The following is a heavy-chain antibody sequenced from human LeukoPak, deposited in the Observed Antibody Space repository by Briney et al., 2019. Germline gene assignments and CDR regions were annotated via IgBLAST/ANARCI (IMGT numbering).Heavy chain of an antibody. Sequence: GASVKVSCKSSGYTFNSYGITWVRQTPGQGLEGMGCVNPNSGDTNYAQKFQGSVTMTRDTSISTVYMELSRLRSDDTAVYYCARASGSYWWFDSWGQGTLVTVSS. V-gene: IGHV1-2*02. D-gene: IGHD1-26*01. CDR2: VNPNSGDT. CDR3: ARASGSYWWFDS. J-gene: IGHJ5*01. CDR1: GYTFNSYG.